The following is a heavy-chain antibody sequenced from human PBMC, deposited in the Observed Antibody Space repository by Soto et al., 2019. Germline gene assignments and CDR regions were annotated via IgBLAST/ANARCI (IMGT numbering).Heavy chain of an antibody. V-gene: IGHV1-46*01. Sequence: GAAVKVSCKASGYSFTTYYMHGGRQAPGQGLEWMGMVNPSGGSTSYAQKFQGRVTMTRDTSTSTVYMELSSLRSEDTAVYYCARNDKSGLDYWGQGTLVTVSS. CDR2: VNPSGGST. D-gene: IGHD1-1*01. J-gene: IGHJ4*02. CDR1: GYSFTTYY. CDR3: ARNDKSGLDY.